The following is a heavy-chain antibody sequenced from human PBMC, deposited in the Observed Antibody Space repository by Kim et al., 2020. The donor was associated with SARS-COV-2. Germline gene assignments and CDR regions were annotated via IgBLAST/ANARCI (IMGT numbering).Heavy chain of an antibody. Sequence: ASVKVSCKASGYTFTSYGISWVRQAPGQGLKWMGWVSAYNGNTNYAQKLQGRVTMTTDTSTSTAYMELRSLRSDDTAVYYCARGRLGYCSGGSCYVLDYWGQGTLVTVSS. CDR3: ARGRLGYCSGGSCYVLDY. J-gene: IGHJ4*02. CDR2: VSAYNGNT. V-gene: IGHV1-18*01. CDR1: GYTFTSYG. D-gene: IGHD2-15*01.